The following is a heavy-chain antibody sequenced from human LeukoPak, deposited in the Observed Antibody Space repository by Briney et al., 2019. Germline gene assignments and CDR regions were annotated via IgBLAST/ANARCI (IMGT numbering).Heavy chain of an antibody. J-gene: IGHJ3*02. D-gene: IGHD3-3*01. CDR1: GGTFSSYA. CDR2: IIPIFGTA. Sequence: SVKVSCKASGGTFSSYAISWVRQAPGQGLEWMGGIIPIFGTANYAQKFQGRVTITADESTSTAYMELSSLRSEDTAVYYCARGEESYDFWSGYSRGYAFDIWGQGTMVTVSS. V-gene: IGHV1-69*01. CDR3: ARGEESYDFWSGYSRGYAFDI.